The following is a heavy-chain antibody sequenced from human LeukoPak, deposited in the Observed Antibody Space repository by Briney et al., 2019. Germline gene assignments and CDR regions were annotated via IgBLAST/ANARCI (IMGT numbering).Heavy chain of an antibody. V-gene: IGHV3-9*01. CDR2: INWNSGII. D-gene: IGHD3-22*01. Sequence: PGGSLRLSCAASGFTFDDYGMSWVRQAPGKGLEWVSGINWNSGIIGYADSVMGRFTISRDNAKNSLYLQMHSLRAEDTALYYCVKGRDSSVHDALDLWGQGTMVTVSS. J-gene: IGHJ3*01. CDR1: GFTFDDYG. CDR3: VKGRDSSVHDALDL.